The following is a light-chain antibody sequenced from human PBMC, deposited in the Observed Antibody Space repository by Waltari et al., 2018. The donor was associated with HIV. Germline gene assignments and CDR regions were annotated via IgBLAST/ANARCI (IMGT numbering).Light chain of an antibody. V-gene: IGKV1-9*01. J-gene: IGKJ4*01. CDR3: QQLHTFPLT. CDR2: DAS. Sequence: DIQLTQSPSFLSASVGDRVTVACRASQDISDFLAWYQQKPGIAPRLLIYDASTLYTGVPSRFRGSGSGTEFTLTINSLQPEDFASYYCQQLHTFPLTFGGGTKV. CDR1: QDISDF.